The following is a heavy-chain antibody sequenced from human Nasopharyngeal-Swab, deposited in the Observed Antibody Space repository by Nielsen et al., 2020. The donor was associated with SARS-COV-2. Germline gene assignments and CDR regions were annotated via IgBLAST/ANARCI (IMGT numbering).Heavy chain of an antibody. CDR3: ASSSGGSSWSLPFDY. Sequence: SVTVSCKASRCTFSSYAISCVRQAPGQGLEWMGGIIPIFGTANYAQKFQGRVTITADESTSTAYMELSSLRSEDTAVYYCASSSGGSSWSLPFDYWGQGTLVTVSS. V-gene: IGHV1-69*13. CDR2: IIPIFGTA. CDR1: RCTFSSYA. D-gene: IGHD6-13*01. J-gene: IGHJ4*02.